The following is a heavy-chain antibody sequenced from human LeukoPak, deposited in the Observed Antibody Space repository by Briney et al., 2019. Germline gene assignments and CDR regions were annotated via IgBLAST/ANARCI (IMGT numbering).Heavy chain of an antibody. Sequence: ASVKVSCKASGYTFTGYYMLWVRQAPGQGLEWMGWINPNSGGTNYAQKLQGRVTITRDTSISTAYMELSRLRSHDTAVYYCAKGGPITMSALWFGELLPHYYYYGMDVWGQGTTVTVSS. CDR3: AKGGPITMSALWFGELLPHYYYYGMDV. CDR2: INPNSGGT. D-gene: IGHD3-10*01. CDR1: GYTFTGYY. V-gene: IGHV1-2*02. J-gene: IGHJ6*02.